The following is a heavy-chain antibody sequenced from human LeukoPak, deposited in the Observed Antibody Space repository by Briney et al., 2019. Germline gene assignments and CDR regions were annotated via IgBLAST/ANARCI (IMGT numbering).Heavy chain of an antibody. CDR2: ISAYNGNT. D-gene: IGHD6-13*01. Sequence: ASVKVSCKASGYTFTSYAMNWVRQAPGQGLEWMGWISAYNGNTNYAQKLQGRVTMTTDTSTSTAYMELRSLRSDDTAVYYCAREGVAAGRFDYWGQGTLVTVSS. J-gene: IGHJ4*02. CDR1: GYTFTSYA. V-gene: IGHV1-18*01. CDR3: AREGVAAGRFDY.